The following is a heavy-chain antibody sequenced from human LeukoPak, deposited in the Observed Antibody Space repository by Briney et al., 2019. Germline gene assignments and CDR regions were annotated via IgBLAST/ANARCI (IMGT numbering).Heavy chain of an antibody. Sequence: GGSLRLSCAASGFTFSDYYVSWIRQAPGKGLEWVSYISSSGSTIYYADSVKGRFTISRDNAKNSLYLQMNSLRAEDTAVYYCARDGDHGDYYYYMDVWGKGTTVTISS. CDR1: GFTFSDYY. J-gene: IGHJ6*03. D-gene: IGHD4-17*01. CDR2: ISSSGSTI. V-gene: IGHV3-11*01. CDR3: ARDGDHGDYYYYMDV.